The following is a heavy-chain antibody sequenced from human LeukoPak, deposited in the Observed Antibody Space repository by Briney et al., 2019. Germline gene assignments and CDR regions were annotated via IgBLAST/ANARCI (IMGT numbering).Heavy chain of an antibody. CDR2: INSGSTT. Sequence: GGSLRLSCAASGFTFSSYEMNWVRQAPGKGLEWVSYINSGSTTYYADSVKGRFTLSRDNAKNSLYLQMNSLRAEDTAVYYCARRYSSGWYSYDYWGQGTLVTVSS. CDR1: GFTFSSYE. V-gene: IGHV3-48*03. CDR3: ARRYSSGWYSYDY. D-gene: IGHD6-13*01. J-gene: IGHJ4*02.